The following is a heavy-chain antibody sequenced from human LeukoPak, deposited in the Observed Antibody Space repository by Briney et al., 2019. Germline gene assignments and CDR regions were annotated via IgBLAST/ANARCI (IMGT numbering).Heavy chain of an antibody. V-gene: IGHV3-53*01. J-gene: IGHJ3*02. CDR3: ERGLCLSGYWDAFDI. CDR2: IYNDGRT. D-gene: IGHD3-22*01. Sequence: GGSLRLSCAASGVIVNNKYMTWVRQAPRKGLEWVSLIYNDGRTYYADSVKGRCTISRDNSKNTLYLQMNSLRVEDTAVYYCERGLCLSGYWDAFDIWGQGTVVTVSS. CDR1: GVIVNNKY.